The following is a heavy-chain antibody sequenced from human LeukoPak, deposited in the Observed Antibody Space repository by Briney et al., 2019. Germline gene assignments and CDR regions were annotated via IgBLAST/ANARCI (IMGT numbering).Heavy chain of an antibody. Sequence: ASVKVSCKASGYTFTNYGISWVRQAPGQGLEWMGWISAYNGNTNYAQKLQGRVTMTTDTSTSTAYMELRSLRSDDTAVYYCGRGYCSGGRCYVIDYWGQGTLVTVSS. CDR3: GRGYCSGGRCYVIDY. J-gene: IGHJ4*02. D-gene: IGHD2-15*01. V-gene: IGHV1-18*01. CDR1: GYTFTNYG. CDR2: ISAYNGNT.